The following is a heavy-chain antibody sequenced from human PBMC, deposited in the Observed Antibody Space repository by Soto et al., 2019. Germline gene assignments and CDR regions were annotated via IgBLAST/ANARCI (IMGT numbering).Heavy chain of an antibody. Sequence: GGSLRLSCAESGFTFSNYGMHWVRQAPGKGLEWVAIIWHDGNNKYYADSVRGRFIISRDNSKNRLYLQMNSLRAEDTAVYYCASDLVGASDSYGLDVWGQGTPVTVSS. CDR3: ASDLVGASDSYGLDV. J-gene: IGHJ6*02. V-gene: IGHV3-33*01. CDR2: IWHDGNNK. D-gene: IGHD1-26*01. CDR1: GFTFSNYG.